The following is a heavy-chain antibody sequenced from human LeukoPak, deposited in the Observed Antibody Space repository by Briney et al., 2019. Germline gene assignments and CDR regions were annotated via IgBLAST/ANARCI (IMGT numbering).Heavy chain of an antibody. CDR1: GDSVSSNSAA. CDR3: ARVGRIAAAGMGPSFGYYYYGMDV. CDR2: TYYRSKWYN. D-gene: IGHD6-13*01. V-gene: IGHV6-1*01. J-gene: IGHJ6*02. Sequence: SQTLSLTCAISGDSVSSNSAAWNWIRQSPSRGLEWLGRTYYRSKWYNDYAVSVKSRITINPDTSKNQFSLQLNSVTPEDTAVYYCARVGRIAAAGMGPSFGYYYYGMDVWGQGTTVTVSS.